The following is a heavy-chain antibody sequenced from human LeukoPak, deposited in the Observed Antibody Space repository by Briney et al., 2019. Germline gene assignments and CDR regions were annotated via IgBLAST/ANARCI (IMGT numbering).Heavy chain of an antibody. CDR1: GGSISSYY. V-gene: IGHV4-59*01. J-gene: IGHJ4*02. Sequence: PSETLSLTCTVSGGSISSYYWSWIRQPPGKGLEWIGYIYYSGSTNYNPSLKSRVTISVDTSKNQFSLKLSSVTAADTAVYYCARGGGAFCGGDCHRNFDSWGQGTLVTVSS. CDR2: IYYSGST. D-gene: IGHD2-21*02. CDR3: ARGGGAFCGGDCHRNFDS.